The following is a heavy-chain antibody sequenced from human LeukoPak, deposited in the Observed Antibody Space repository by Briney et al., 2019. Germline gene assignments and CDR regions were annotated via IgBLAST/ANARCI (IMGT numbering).Heavy chain of an antibody. V-gene: IGHV4-39*01. CDR2: IYYSGST. CDR3: TRQGGGTYWVDY. CDR1: GGSINNNNYY. D-gene: IGHD1-26*01. Sequence: PSETLSLTCTVSGGSINNNNYYWGWIRQPPGKGLEWIDNIYYSGSTYYNPSLKSRVTMSVDTSKNQFSLRLSSVTAADTAVFYCTRQGGGTYWVDYWGQGTLVTVSS. J-gene: IGHJ4*02.